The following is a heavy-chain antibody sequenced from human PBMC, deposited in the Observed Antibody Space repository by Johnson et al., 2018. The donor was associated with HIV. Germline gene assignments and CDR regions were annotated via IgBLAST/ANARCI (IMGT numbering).Heavy chain of an antibody. V-gene: IGHV3-74*02. CDR3: ARGSARRDGERGIAGGALGI. CDR1: GFTFSNAW. Sequence: VQLVESGGGLVKPGGSLRLSCAASGFTFSNAWMHWVRQAPGKGLVWVSRINSDGSSTSYADSVKGRFTISRDNAKNTLYLQMNSLRAEDTAVYYCARGSARRDGERGIAGGALGIWGQGTMVTVSS. CDR2: INSDGSST. J-gene: IGHJ3*02. D-gene: IGHD6-13*01.